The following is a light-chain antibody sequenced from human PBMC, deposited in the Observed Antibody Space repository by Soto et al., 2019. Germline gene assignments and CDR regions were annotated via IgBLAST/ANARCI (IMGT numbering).Light chain of an antibody. CDR3: HQYGTSPQT. J-gene: IGKJ1*01. CDR2: DAS. CDR1: QSVSNTH. Sequence: EIVLTQSPGTLSLSPGESATLSCRASQSVSNTHVAWYQQRPGQAPRLLIYDASRRDIGVPDRFSGSGSGTDFTLAISGLEPADFAVDFCHQYGTSPQTFGQGTKVDIK. V-gene: IGKV3-20*01.